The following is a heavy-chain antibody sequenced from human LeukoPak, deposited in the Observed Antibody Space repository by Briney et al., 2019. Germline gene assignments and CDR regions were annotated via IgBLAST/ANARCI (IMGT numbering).Heavy chain of an antibody. Sequence: GGSLRLSCAASGFTFSSYAMHWVRQAPGKGLEWVAVISYDGSNKYYADSVKGRFTISRDNSKNTLYLQMNSLRAGDTAIYYCGRTSPADYWGQGTLVTASS. CDR2: ISYDGSNK. CDR3: GRTSPADY. CDR1: GFTFSSYA. V-gene: IGHV3-30*04. J-gene: IGHJ4*02.